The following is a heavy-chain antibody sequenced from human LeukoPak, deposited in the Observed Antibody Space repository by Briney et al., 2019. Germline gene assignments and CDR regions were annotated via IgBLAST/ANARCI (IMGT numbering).Heavy chain of an antibody. J-gene: IGHJ5*02. CDR1: GGSFSGYY. CDR2: INHSGST. Sequence: SETLSLTCAVYGGSFSGYYWSWIRQPPGKGLEWIGEINHSGSTNYNPSLKSRVTISVDTSKNQFSLKLSSVTAADTAVYYCARVTEYSSSCWFDPWGQGTLVTVSS. V-gene: IGHV4-34*01. CDR3: ARVTEYSSSCWFDP. D-gene: IGHD6-6*01.